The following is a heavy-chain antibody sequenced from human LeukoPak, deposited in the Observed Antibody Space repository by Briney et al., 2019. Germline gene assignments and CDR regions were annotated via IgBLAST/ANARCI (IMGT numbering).Heavy chain of an antibody. CDR3: ARTLSIAARPHYYYGMDV. D-gene: IGHD6-6*01. CDR2: TYYRSKWYN. CDR1: GDSVSGNSAA. Sequence: SQTLSLTCAISGDSVSGNSAAWNWIRQSPSRGLEWLGRTYYRSKWYNDYAVSVKSRITINPDTSKNQFSLQLNSVTPEDTAVYYCARTLSIAARPHYYYGMDVWGQGTTVTVSS. J-gene: IGHJ6*02. V-gene: IGHV6-1*01.